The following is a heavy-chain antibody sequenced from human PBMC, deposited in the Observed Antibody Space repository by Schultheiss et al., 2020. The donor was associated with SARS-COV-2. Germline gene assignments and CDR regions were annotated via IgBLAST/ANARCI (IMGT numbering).Heavy chain of an antibody. Sequence: SVKVSCKASGGTFSSYAISWVRQAPGQGLEWMGRIIPILGIANYAQKFQGRVTITADKSTSTAYMELSSLRSEDTAVYYCARHDSSGFYYIWGQGTLVTVSS. CDR1: GGTFSSYA. CDR3: ARHDSSGFYYI. V-gene: IGHV1-69*04. CDR2: IIPILGIA. D-gene: IGHD3-22*01. J-gene: IGHJ4*02.